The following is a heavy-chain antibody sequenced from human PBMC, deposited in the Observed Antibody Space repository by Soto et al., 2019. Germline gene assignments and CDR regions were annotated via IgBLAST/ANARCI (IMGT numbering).Heavy chain of an antibody. Sequence: PGGSLRLSCAASGFTFSSYWMSWVRQAPGKGLEWVANIKQDESEKYYVDSVKGRFTIARDNAKNSLYLQMNSLGAEDTAVYYCVRDCTALGSESPRCGRGFSDYWGQGTLVTVSS. CDR1: GFTFSSYW. CDR3: VRDCTALGSESPRCGRGFSDY. CDR2: IKQDESEK. V-gene: IGHV3-7*04. J-gene: IGHJ4*02. D-gene: IGHD3-10*01.